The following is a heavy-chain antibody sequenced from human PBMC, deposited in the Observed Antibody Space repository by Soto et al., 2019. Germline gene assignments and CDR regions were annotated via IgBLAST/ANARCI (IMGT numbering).Heavy chain of an antibody. CDR3: ARDNEAAAEVYFDY. CDR2: ISWNSGTM. J-gene: IGHJ4*02. CDR1: GFSFDEYA. D-gene: IGHD6-13*01. Sequence: GGSLRLSCAASGFSFDEYAMHWVRQAPGKGLEWVSGISWNSGTMGYGDSVKGRFTTSRDNSKNTLYLQMNSLRAEDTAVYYCARDNEAAAEVYFDYWGQGTLVTVSS. V-gene: IGHV3-9*01.